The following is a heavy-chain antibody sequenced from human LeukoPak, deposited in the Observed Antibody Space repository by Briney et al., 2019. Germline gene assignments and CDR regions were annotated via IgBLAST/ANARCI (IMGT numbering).Heavy chain of an antibody. D-gene: IGHD3-10*01. Sequence: PGGSLRLSCAASGFTFSSYSMNWVRQAPGKGLEWVSSISTSSSYIYYTDSMKGRFTISRDNAKNSLYPQMNSLRAEDTAVYYCARDAYGRDYFDYWGQGALVTVSS. CDR1: GFTFSSYS. J-gene: IGHJ4*02. CDR3: ARDAYGRDYFDY. CDR2: ISTSSSYI. V-gene: IGHV3-21*06.